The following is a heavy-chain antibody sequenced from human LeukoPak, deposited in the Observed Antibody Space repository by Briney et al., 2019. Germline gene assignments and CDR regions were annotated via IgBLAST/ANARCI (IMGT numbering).Heavy chain of an antibody. CDR1: GSTFSNYW. Sequence: GGPLNLPCPASGSTFSNYWMHWGRKAQGGGLVWVSRISSDGSSTNYADSVKGRFTISRDNAKNTLFLQMNTLRAEDTAVYYCARDPGYSNYIADYWGQGTLVTVSS. V-gene: IGHV3-74*01. CDR3: ARDPGYSNYIADY. J-gene: IGHJ4*02. CDR2: ISSDGSST. D-gene: IGHD4-11*01.